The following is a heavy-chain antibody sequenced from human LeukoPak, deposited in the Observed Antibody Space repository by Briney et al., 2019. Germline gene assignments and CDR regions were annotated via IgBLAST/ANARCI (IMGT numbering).Heavy chain of an antibody. Sequence: GGSLKLSCAASGFTFNDYWMSWVRQAPGKGLEWVANIKPDGSEKYYVDSVRGRFTISRDNARNSLYLQMNSLRAEDTAAYYCARRGRPDYWGQGTLVTVSS. CDR3: ARRGRPDY. V-gene: IGHV3-7*01. D-gene: IGHD6-6*01. CDR2: IKPDGSEK. J-gene: IGHJ4*02. CDR1: GFTFNDYW.